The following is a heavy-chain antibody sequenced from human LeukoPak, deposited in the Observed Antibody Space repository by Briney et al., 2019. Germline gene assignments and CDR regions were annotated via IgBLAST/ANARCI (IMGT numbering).Heavy chain of an antibody. J-gene: IGHJ3*02. Sequence: GGSLRLSCVASGFTFSNYPMHWVRQAPGKGLEWVAFIRYDGSNKYYADSVKGRFTISRDNSKNTLYLQMNSLRAEDTAVYYCANLLEWLLYSDAFDIWGQGTMVTVSS. CDR3: ANLLEWLLYSDAFDI. V-gene: IGHV3-30*02. CDR2: IRYDGSNK. CDR1: GFTFSNYP. D-gene: IGHD3-3*01.